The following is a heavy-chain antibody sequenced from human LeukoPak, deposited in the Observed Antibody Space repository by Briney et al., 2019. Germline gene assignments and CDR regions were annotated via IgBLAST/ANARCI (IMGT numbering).Heavy chain of an antibody. V-gene: IGHV3-21*01. CDR1: GFTFSSYS. J-gene: IGHJ4*02. Sequence: KSRGSLRLSCAASGFTFSSYSMNWVRQAPGKGLEWVSSISSSSSYIYYADSVKGRFTISRDNAANSVSLLLNSLRAEDTAVYYCARDVGKGCFDYWGQGTLVTVSS. CDR2: ISSSSSYI. CDR3: ARDVGKGCFDY.